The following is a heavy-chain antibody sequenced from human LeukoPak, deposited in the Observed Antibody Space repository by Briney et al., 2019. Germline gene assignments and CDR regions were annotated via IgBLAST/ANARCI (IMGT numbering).Heavy chain of an antibody. CDR1: GFTFKDHW. CDR3: ARGHVYGSVRHWDH. CDR2: IIGDGSEI. V-gene: IGHV3-74*01. J-gene: IGHJ4*02. D-gene: IGHD3-10*01. Sequence: GGSLRLSCAASGFTFKDHWIHWVRQPPGRGLEWLARIIGDGSEIIYADSVKGRFTISRDNAKKIVYFQMNSLRAEDTATYFCARGHVYGSVRHWDHWGQGTLATVS.